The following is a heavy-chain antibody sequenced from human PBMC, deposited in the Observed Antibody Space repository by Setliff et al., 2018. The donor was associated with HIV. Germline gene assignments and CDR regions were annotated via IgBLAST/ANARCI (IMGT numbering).Heavy chain of an antibody. CDR3: ARGGVCTSTSCGGNYYYGMDV. J-gene: IGHJ6*02. CDR1: GGTFSSYA. CDR2: LPPVVRIP. Sequence: SVKVSCKASGGTFSSYAISWVRQAPGQGLEWMGGLPPVVRIPNYAQKFQGRVTITADESTSTAYMELSSLRSDDTAVYYCARGGVCTSTSCGGNYYYGMDVWGQGTTVTVSS. V-gene: IGHV1-69*10. D-gene: IGHD2-2*01.